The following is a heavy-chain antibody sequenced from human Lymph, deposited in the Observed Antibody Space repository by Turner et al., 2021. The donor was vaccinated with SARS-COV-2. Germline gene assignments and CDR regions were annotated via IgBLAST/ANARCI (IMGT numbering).Heavy chain of an antibody. CDR1: GFTFSDYF. CDR3: ARPGGPYYYYGMDV. Sequence: QVQLVESGGGLVKPGGSLSLSCAASGFTFSDYFMSWIRQAPGKGLEWVSDISSSSTYTNYADSVKGRFTISRDNAKNSLYLQMNSLRAEDTAVYYCARPGGPYYYYGMDVWGQGTTVTVSS. CDR2: ISSSSTYT. J-gene: IGHJ6*02. D-gene: IGHD3-16*01. V-gene: IGHV3-11*06.